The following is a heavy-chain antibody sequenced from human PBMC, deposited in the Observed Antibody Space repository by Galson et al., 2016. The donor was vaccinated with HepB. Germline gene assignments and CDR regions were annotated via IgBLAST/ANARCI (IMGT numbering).Heavy chain of an antibody. CDR1: GFTFRTHA. D-gene: IGHD5-18*01. CDR3: ARCVDTSMAPFDY. CDR2: SK. V-gene: IGHV3-30*04. Sequence: SLRLSCAASGFTFRTHAVHWVRQAPVKGLEWVGDSKYYPDSVKGRFTISRDNSKNTLYLQMNSLRPEDTAVYYCARCVDTSMAPFDYWGQGTQVTVSP. J-gene: IGHJ4*02.